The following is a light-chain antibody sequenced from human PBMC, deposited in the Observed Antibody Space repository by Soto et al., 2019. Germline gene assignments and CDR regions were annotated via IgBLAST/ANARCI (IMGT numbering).Light chain of an antibody. J-gene: IGKJ1*01. Sequence: EIVLTQSPGTLSLSPGERATLSCRASQSVSSAYLAWYQHKPGQPPTLLIYAASSRVTGIPDRFSGSGSGTDFTLNISRLEPEDFAVYYCQQYGSSSTWTFGQGPKVDIK. CDR1: QSVSSAY. V-gene: IGKV3-20*01. CDR3: QQYGSSSTWT. CDR2: AAS.